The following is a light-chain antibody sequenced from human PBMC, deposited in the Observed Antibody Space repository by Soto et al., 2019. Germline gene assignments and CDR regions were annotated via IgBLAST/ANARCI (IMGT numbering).Light chain of an antibody. CDR1: QSISSW. Sequence: DIQMTQSPSTLSASVGDRVTITCRASQSISSWLAWYQQKPGKAPKLLIYDASSLESGVPSRFSGSGSGTEFTLTISSLQPDDFATYYCQHDNSYSGTFGQGTKV. V-gene: IGKV1-5*01. CDR2: DAS. J-gene: IGKJ1*01. CDR3: QHDNSYSGT.